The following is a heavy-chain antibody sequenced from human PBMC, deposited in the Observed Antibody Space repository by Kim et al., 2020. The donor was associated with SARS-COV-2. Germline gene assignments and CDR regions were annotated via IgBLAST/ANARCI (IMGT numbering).Heavy chain of an antibody. Sequence: GGSLRLSCAASGFTFSSYAMHWVRQAPGKGLEWVAVISYDGSNKYYADSVKGRFTISRDNSKNTLYLQMNSLRAEDTAVYYCARGHSSRNDAFDIWGQGTTVTVSS. D-gene: IGHD6-13*01. V-gene: IGHV3-30*04. CDR1: GFTFSSYA. CDR2: ISYDGSNK. J-gene: IGHJ3*02. CDR3: ARGHSSRNDAFDI.